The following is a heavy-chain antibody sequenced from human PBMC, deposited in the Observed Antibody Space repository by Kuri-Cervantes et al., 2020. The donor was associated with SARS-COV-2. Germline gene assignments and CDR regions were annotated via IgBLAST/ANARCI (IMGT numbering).Heavy chain of an antibody. D-gene: IGHD3-3*01. J-gene: IGHJ6*03. CDR2: IYYSGST. V-gene: IGHV4-30-4*08. Sequence: SETLSLTCTVSGYSISSGDYYWSWIRQPPGKGLEWIGYIYYSGSTYYNPSLKSRVTMSLDMSRSQFSLRLTSVTAADTAVYYCARDSRSSYQVLLDHYYYSYMDVWDKGTTVTVLL. CDR3: ARDSRSSYQVLLDHYYYSYMDV. CDR1: GYSISSGDYY.